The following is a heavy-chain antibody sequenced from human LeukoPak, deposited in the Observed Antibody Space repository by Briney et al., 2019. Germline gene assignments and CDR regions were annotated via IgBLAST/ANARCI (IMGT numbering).Heavy chain of an antibody. Sequence: SETLSLTCAVYGGSFSGYYWSWIRQPPGKGLEWIGYIYYSGSTNYNPSLKSRVTISVDTSKNQFSLKLSSVTAADTAVYYCARDGGDGYNRKNWFDPWGQGTLVTVSS. CDR3: ARDGGDGYNRKNWFDP. CDR2: IYYSGST. CDR1: GGSFSGYY. D-gene: IGHD5-24*01. V-gene: IGHV4-59*01. J-gene: IGHJ5*02.